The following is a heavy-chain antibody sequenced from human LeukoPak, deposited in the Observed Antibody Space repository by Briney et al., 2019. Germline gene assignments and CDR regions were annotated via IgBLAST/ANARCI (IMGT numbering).Heavy chain of an antibody. CDR2: IGSRSTSI. CDR3: ARESSESFDI. CDR1: GFTFTSHS. D-gene: IGHD6-25*01. J-gene: IGHJ3*02. V-gene: IGHV3-21*01. Sequence: GGSLRLSCAASGFTFTSHSMNWVRQAPGKGLEWVSSIGSRSTSIYYADSVKGRFTISRDNAKNSLYLQMNSLRVEDTAVYYCARESSESFDIWGQGTMVTVSS.